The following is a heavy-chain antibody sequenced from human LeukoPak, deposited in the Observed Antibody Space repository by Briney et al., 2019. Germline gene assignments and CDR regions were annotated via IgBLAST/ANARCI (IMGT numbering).Heavy chain of an antibody. J-gene: IGHJ5*02. V-gene: IGHV4-61*01. D-gene: IGHD2-2*01. CDR3: ARDGGYCSSTSCYGGWFDP. Sequence: SETLSLTCTVSGGSISSSSYYWSWIRQPPGKGLEWIGYIYYSGSTNYNPSLKSRVTISVDTSKNQFSLKLSSVTAADTAVYYCARDGGYCSSTSCYGGWFDPWGQETLVTVSS. CDR2: IYYSGST. CDR1: GGSISSSSYY.